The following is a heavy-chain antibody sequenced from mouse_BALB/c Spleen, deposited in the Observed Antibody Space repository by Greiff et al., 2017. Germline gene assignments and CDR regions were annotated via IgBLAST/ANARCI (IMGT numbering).Heavy chain of an antibody. V-gene: IGHV1-69*02. CDR3: TRLGLAMDY. D-gene: IGHD4-1*01. CDR1: GYTFTSYW. Sequence: QVQLKQPGAELVRPGASVKLSCKASGYTFTSYWINWVKQRPGQGLEWIGNIYPSDSYTNYNQKFKDKATLTVDKSSSTAYMQLSSPTSEDSAVYYCTRLGLAMDYWGQGTSVTVSS. CDR2: IYPSDSYT. J-gene: IGHJ4*01.